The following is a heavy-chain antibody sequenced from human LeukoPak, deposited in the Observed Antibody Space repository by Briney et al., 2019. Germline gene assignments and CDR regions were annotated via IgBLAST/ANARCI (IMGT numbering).Heavy chain of an antibody. D-gene: IGHD7-27*01. Sequence: SETLSLTCTVSGVSISNYYWTWIRQPPGKGLEWIAYIFYSGNTKYNPSLKSRATMSVDTSKNQFSLKLTSVTAADTAVYYCARDETGEDAFDIWGQGIMVSVSS. CDR2: IFYSGNT. V-gene: IGHV4-59*01. CDR1: GVSISNYY. CDR3: ARDETGEDAFDI. J-gene: IGHJ3*02.